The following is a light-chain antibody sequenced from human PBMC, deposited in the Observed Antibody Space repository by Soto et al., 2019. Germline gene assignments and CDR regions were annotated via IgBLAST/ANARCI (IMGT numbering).Light chain of an antibody. J-gene: IGKJ5*01. V-gene: IGKV3-11*01. CDR2: DTS. Sequence: EIVFTQSPATLSVSPGGRVTLSCRASQSVNNDLAWYQQKPGQAARLLIYDTSIRATGIPARFSGSGSGTDFTRTSSSLEPEDFAVYYCQQRNSWPPTFTFGQGTRLEIK. CDR1: QSVNND. CDR3: QQRNSWPPTFT.